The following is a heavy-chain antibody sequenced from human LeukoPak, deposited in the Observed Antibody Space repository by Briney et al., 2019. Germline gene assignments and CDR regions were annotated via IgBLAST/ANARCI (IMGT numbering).Heavy chain of an antibody. CDR3: ARDGQQRGHDY. D-gene: IGHD6-13*01. J-gene: IGHJ4*02. V-gene: IGHV4-38-2*02. Sequence: SATLSLTCTVSSDSITNSYYWGWVRQPPGKGLEWIGSIYHSGSSYYNPSLKSRVTISIDASKNQFSLELNSVTAADTAVDYCARDGQQRGHDYWGQGTLVTVSS. CDR1: SDSITNSYY. CDR2: IYHSGSS.